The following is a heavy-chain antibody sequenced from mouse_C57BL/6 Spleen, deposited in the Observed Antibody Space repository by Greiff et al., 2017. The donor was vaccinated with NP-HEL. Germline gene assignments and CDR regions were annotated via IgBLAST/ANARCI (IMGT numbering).Heavy chain of an antibody. D-gene: IGHD1-1*01. CDR1: GYTFTDYY. V-gene: IGHV1-26*01. CDR3: ARSHYGRREWFAY. J-gene: IGHJ3*01. CDR2: INPKNGGT. Sequence: EVQLQQSGPELVKPGASVKISCKASGYTFTDYYMNWVKQSHGKSLEWIGDINPKNGGTSYNQKFKGKATLTVDKSSSTAYMELRSLTSEDSAVYYCARSHYGRREWFAYWGQGTLVTVAA.